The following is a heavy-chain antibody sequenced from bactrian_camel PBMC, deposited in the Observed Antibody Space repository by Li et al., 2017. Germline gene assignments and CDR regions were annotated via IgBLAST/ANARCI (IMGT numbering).Heavy chain of an antibody. CDR2: IQPDGTS. CDR1: GHTVSSYC. CDR3: AADLVTDEPSLVEREYYY. Sequence: QVQLVESGGGSVQAGGSLRLSCAASGHTVSSYCMAWFRQVPGQEREGVAAIQPDGTSLAALSVKDRFTISEDNAKTKSTLYLQMDNLKPEDTAMYYCAADLVTDEPSLVEREYYYWGQGTQVTVS. V-gene: IGHV3-3*01. J-gene: IGHJ4*01. D-gene: IGHD6*01.